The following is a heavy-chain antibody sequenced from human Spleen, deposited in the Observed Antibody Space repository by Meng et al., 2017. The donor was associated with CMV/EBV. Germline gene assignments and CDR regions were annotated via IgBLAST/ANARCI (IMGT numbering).Heavy chain of an antibody. J-gene: IGHJ4*02. Sequence: KGSGYTFASLWIAWVRQKPGKGLEWMGMIYPRDSDVRYSPSFEGQVTMSVDRSISTAYLQWSTLKSSDTAMYYCARWDDVTDYYIDYWGQGTLVTVSS. CDR2: IYPRDSDV. V-gene: IGHV5-51*01. D-gene: IGHD1-1*01. CDR3: ARWDDVTDYYIDY. CDR1: GYTFASLW.